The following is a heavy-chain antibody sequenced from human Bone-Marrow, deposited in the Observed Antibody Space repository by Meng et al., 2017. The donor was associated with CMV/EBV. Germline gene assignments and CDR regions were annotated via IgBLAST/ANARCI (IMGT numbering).Heavy chain of an antibody. CDR3: ARVGSSGWYEY. J-gene: IGHJ4*02. V-gene: IGHV1-46*01. D-gene: IGHD6-19*01. Sequence: VQLVEGGAEVKKPGAAVRVSCKASGYTFTSYYMHWVRQAPGQGLEWMGIINPSGGSTSYAQKFQGRVTMTRDTSTSTVYMELSSLRSEDTAVYYCARVGSSGWYEYWGQGTLVTVSS. CDR2: INPSGGST. CDR1: GYTFTSYY.